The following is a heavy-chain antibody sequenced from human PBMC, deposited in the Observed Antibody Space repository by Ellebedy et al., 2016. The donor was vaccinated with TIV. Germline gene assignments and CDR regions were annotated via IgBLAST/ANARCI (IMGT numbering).Heavy chain of an antibody. V-gene: IGHV3-21*01. CDR2: ISSSSSYI. J-gene: IGHJ4*02. CDR1: GFTLSTYN. D-gene: IGHD2/OR15-2a*01. Sequence: GGSLRLSXAASGFTLSTYNMNWVRQAPGKGLEWVSSISSSSSYIYYADAVKGRFTISRDNAKNSLYLQMNSLRAEDTAVYYCARPTSPLRSVYGYWGQGTLVTVSS. CDR3: ARPTSPLRSVYGY.